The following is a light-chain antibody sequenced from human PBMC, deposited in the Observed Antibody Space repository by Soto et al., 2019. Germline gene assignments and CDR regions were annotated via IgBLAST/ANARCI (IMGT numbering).Light chain of an antibody. Sequence: DIEMTQNPSSLSASLGDRVTITCRASQSISNFLNWFQHKPGKAPKVLISAASTLQSGVPSRFSGSVSGTDFTLTISSLQPEDSTRYYCQQYYISVLTFGGGSNVDI. V-gene: IGKV1-39*01. CDR3: QQYYISVLT. CDR2: AAS. CDR1: QSISNF. J-gene: IGKJ4*01.